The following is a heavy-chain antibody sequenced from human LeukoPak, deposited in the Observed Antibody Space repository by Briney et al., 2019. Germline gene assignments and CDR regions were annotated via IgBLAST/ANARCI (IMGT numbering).Heavy chain of an antibody. CDR2: IYSGGST. D-gene: IGHD3-10*01. CDR1: GFTVSSNY. Sequence: GGSLRLSCAASGFTVSSNYMSWVRQAPGKGLEWVSVIYSGGSTYYADSVKGRFTISRDNSKNTLYLQMNSLRAEDTAVYYCASGREDYYGSGSYYPHYFDYWGQGTLVTVSS. V-gene: IGHV3-66*01. CDR3: ASGREDYYGSGSYYPHYFDY. J-gene: IGHJ4*02.